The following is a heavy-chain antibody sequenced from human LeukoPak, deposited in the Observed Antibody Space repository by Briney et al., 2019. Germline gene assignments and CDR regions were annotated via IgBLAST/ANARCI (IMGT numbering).Heavy chain of an antibody. V-gene: IGHV4-59*01. CDR1: GGSISYYY. CDR3: VSSRTTVTPPGY. CDR2: IYYSGST. Sequence: PSETLSLTCTVSGGSISYYYWSWIRQPPGKGLEWIGYIYYSGSTNYNPSLKSRVTISVDTSKNQFSLKLSSVTAADTAVYYCVSSRTTVTPPGYWGQGILVTVSS. J-gene: IGHJ4*02. D-gene: IGHD4-17*01.